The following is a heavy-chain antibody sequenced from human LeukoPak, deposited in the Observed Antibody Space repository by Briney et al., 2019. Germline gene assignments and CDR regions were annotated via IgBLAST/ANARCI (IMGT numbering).Heavy chain of an antibody. CDR3: AKDSGGYWADYFDY. V-gene: IGHV3-30*02. D-gene: IGHD1-26*01. J-gene: IGHJ4*02. Sequence: PGGSLRLSWAASGFSFSSYGMHWVRQAPGKGRGWVAFIRYDGSNKYYAASLKGRFTISRDNSKNTLYLQMNSLRAEDTAVYYCAKDSGGYWADYFDYWGQGTLVTVSS. CDR2: IRYDGSNK. CDR1: GFSFSSYG.